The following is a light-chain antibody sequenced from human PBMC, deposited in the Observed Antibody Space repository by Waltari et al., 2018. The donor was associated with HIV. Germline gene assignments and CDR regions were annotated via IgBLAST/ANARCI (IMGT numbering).Light chain of an antibody. V-gene: IGKV1-5*03. CDR3: HQRSNWPQT. J-gene: IGKJ1*01. Sequence: DIQMTQSPSTLSASVGDRVTITCRASQSISNSLAWYQQKPGKAPKVLLFLASSLAYGVSSRFSGSGSGTEFTLTISSLEPEDFAVYYCHQRSNWPQTFGQGTKVEIK. CDR2: LAS. CDR1: QSISNS.